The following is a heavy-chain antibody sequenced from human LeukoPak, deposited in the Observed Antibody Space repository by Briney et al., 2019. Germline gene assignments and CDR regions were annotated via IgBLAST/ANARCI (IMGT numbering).Heavy chain of an antibody. J-gene: IGHJ6*02. V-gene: IGHV3-7*03. CDR2: IKQDGSDR. D-gene: IGHD5-18*01. CDR1: GFTFSNYW. Sequence: GGSLRLSCAASGFTFSNYWMSWVRQAPGKGLEWVANIKQDGSDRYYVDSVKGRFTISRDNAKISLYLQMNSLRAEDTAVYYCARRSYGYGWVDVWGQGTTVTVSS. CDR3: ARRSYGYGWVDV.